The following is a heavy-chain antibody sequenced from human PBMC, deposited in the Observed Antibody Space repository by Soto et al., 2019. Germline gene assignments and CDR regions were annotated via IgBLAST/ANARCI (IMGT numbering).Heavy chain of an antibody. J-gene: IGHJ4*02. CDR1: GFTFNNYA. Sequence: GGALRLSCAASGFTFNNYAMNWVRQAPGKGLEWVATISATGGSTYYADSVKGRFTISRDNSKNTLYLQMNGLRVEDTAVYYCAKDRLAGNFDYWGQGTQVTVSS. CDR2: ISATGGST. V-gene: IGHV3-23*01. CDR3: AKDRLAGNFDY.